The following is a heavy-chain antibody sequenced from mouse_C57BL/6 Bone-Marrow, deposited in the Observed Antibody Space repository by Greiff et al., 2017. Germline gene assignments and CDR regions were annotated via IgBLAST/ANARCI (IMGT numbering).Heavy chain of an antibody. CDR1: GYTFTSYW. Sequence: QVQLQQPGAELVKPGASVKLSCKASGYTFTSYWMHWVKQRPGQGLEWIGMIHPNSGSTNYNEKFKSKATLTVDKSSSTAYMQLSSLTSEDSAVYYCAIRTLAVVALDYWGQGTTLTVSS. V-gene: IGHV1-64*01. CDR3: AIRTLAVVALDY. J-gene: IGHJ2*01. D-gene: IGHD1-1*01. CDR2: IHPNSGST.